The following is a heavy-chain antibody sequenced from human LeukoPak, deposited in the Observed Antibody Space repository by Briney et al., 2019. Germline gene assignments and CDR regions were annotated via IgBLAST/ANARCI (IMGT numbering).Heavy chain of an antibody. J-gene: IGHJ4*02. CDR2: ISYDGSNK. D-gene: IGHD3-22*01. CDR1: GFTFSSYG. Sequence: PGGSLRLSCAASGFTFSSYGMHWVRQAPGKGLEWVAVISYDGSNKYYADSVKGRFTISRDNSKNTLYLQMNSLRAEDTAVYYCAKDSSGAYYYDSSGYYLNWGQGTLVTVSS. CDR3: AKDSSGAYYYDSSGYYLN. V-gene: IGHV3-30*18.